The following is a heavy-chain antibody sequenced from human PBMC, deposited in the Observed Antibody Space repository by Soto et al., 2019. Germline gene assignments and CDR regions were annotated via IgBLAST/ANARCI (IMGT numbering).Heavy chain of an antibody. J-gene: IGHJ6*02. V-gene: IGHV1-46*03. CDR2: INPSGGST. CDR3: ARGYCSGGSCYYYYGMDV. CDR1: GYTFTSYY. Sequence: VASVKVSCKASGYTFTSYYMHWVRQAPGQGLEWMGIINPSGGSTSYAQKFQGRVTMTRDTSTSTVYMELSSLRSEDTAVYYCARGYCSGGSCYYYYGMDVWGQGTTVTVSS. D-gene: IGHD2-15*01.